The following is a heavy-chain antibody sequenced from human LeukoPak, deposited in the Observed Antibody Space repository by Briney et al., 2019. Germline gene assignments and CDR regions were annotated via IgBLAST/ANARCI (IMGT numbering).Heavy chain of an antibody. Sequence: ASVKVSCKASGYTFTSYDINWVRQATGQGLEWMGWMNPNSGNTGYAQKFLGRVTMTRNTSISTAYMELSSLRSEDTAVYYCARGAPTQYYDFWSGYYTSEPHYYYGMDVWGQGTTVTVSS. V-gene: IGHV1-8*01. CDR3: ARGAPTQYYDFWSGYYTSEPHYYYGMDV. CDR2: MNPNSGNT. CDR1: GYTFTSYD. D-gene: IGHD3-3*01. J-gene: IGHJ6*02.